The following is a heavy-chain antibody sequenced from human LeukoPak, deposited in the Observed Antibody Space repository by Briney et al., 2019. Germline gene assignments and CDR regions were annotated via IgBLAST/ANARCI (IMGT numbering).Heavy chain of an antibody. CDR3: ARHDLVVTATILDY. V-gene: IGHV4-39*01. J-gene: IGHJ4*02. CDR1: GGSISSSSYY. Sequence: SETLSLTCTVSGGSISSSSYYWDWIRQPPGKGLVWIGSIYYSGSTYYNPSLKSRVTISVDTSKNQFSLKLSSVTAADTAVYYCARHDLVVTATILDYWGQGTLVTVSS. D-gene: IGHD2-21*02. CDR2: IYYSGST.